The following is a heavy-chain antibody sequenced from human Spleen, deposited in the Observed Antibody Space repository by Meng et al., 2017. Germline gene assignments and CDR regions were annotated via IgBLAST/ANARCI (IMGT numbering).Heavy chain of an antibody. CDR2: INTDTGNP. Sequence: QLLQSGSALKKPGASVKVSLKASGYIFTTYGMNWVRQAPGQGLEWMGWINTDTGNPTYAQGFTGRFVFSLDTSVSTAYLQISSLKAEDTAVYYCARVDTVEFDYWGQGTLVTVSS. V-gene: IGHV7-4-1*02. CDR1: GYIFTTYG. CDR3: ARVDTVEFDY. J-gene: IGHJ4*02. D-gene: IGHD1-1*01.